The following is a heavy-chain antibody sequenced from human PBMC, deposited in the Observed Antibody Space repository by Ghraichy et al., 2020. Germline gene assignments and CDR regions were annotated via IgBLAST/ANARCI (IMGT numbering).Heavy chain of an antibody. Sequence: SETLSLTCAVYGGSFSGYYWSWIRQPPGKGLEWIGEINHSGSTNYNPSLKSRVTISVDTSKNQFSLKLSSVTAADTAVYYFARIIILGYCSSTSCVKWFDRWGQGTLVTVSS. V-gene: IGHV4-34*01. CDR1: GGSFSGYY. CDR3: ARIIILGYCSSTSCVKWFDR. D-gene: IGHD2-2*01. CDR2: INHSGST. J-gene: IGHJ5*02.